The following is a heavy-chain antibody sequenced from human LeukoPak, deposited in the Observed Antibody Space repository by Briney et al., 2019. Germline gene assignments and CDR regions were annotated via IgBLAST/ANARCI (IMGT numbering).Heavy chain of an antibody. J-gene: IGHJ6*03. CDR2: ISGSGGST. CDR1: GFTFRSYA. D-gene: IGHD1-26*01. CDR3: ARDPYSGTYGDTYYYYMDV. V-gene: IGHV3-23*01. Sequence: GGSLRLSCAASGFTFRSYAMSWVRQAPGRGLEWVSAISGSGGSTYYADSVKGRFTISRDNARNSLYLQMNSLRAEDTAVYYCARDPYSGTYGDTYYYYMDVWGKGTTVTIPS.